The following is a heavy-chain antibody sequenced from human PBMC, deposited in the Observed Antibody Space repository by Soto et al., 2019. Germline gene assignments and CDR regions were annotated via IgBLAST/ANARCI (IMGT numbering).Heavy chain of an antibody. D-gene: IGHD5-18*01. CDR2: IWHDGSTT. Sequence: QEQLVESGGGVVQPGRSLRLSCAASGFSFSSYAMHWVRQAPGKGLEWVALIWHDGSTTSYADSVKGRFTISRDNSKNTPYLQMNNLRAEDTAVYYCARDVETTKANYYYYGMDVWGRGTPVTVSS. V-gene: IGHV3-33*01. J-gene: IGHJ6*02. CDR3: ARDVETTKANYYYYGMDV. CDR1: GFSFSSYA.